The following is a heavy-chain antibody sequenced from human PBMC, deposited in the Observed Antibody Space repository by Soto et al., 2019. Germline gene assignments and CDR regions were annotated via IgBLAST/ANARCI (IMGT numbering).Heavy chain of an antibody. J-gene: IGHJ4*02. Sequence: QVQLQQWGAGLLKPSETLSLTCAVYGGSFSGYYWIWLRQHPGNGLEWVGEINHSGSNNYNPSLKSQVTISVYTSKNQFSLKLRSVTAAAAAEYYCARGRVATIGPKGYFDYWGQGTLVTVSS. V-gene: IGHV4-34*01. CDR1: GGSFSGYY. CDR3: ARGRVATIGPKGYFDY. CDR2: INHSGSN. D-gene: IGHD5-12*01.